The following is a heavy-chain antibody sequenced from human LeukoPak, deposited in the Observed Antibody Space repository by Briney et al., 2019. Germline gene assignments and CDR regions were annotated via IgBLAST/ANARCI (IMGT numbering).Heavy chain of an antibody. CDR3: ARVGVGIFGVVDAFDI. D-gene: IGHD3-3*01. Sequence: SETLSLTCTVSGGSISSYYWSWIRQPPGKGLEWIGYIYYSGSTNYNPSLKSRVTISVDTSKNQFSLKLSSVTAADTAVYYCARVGVGIFGVVDAFDIWGQGTMVTVSS. J-gene: IGHJ3*02. CDR1: GGSISSYY. V-gene: IGHV4-59*01. CDR2: IYYSGST.